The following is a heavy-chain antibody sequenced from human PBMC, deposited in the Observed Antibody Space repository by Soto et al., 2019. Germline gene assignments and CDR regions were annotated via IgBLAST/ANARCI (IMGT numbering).Heavy chain of an antibody. J-gene: IGHJ6*02. Sequence: PSETLSLTCTVSHGSITEYYLSWIRQPPGKGLEWIGYIYYTGTTNYNPSLESRVIISVDTSKNQFSLRLSSVTAADTAVYYCTGRERFFSYGLDVWGQGTKVTVSS. V-gene: IGHV4-59*01. CDR1: HGSITEYY. CDR2: IYYTGTT. CDR3: TGRERFFSYGLDV. D-gene: IGHD1-1*01.